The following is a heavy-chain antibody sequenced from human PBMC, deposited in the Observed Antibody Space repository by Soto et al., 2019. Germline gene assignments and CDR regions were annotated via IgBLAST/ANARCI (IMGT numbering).Heavy chain of an antibody. J-gene: IGHJ4*02. CDR2: IHHSGNT. CDR3: ARGHYDFWSGYFATIDY. V-gene: IGHV4-59*08. D-gene: IGHD3-3*01. CDR1: GGSISNYY. Sequence: SETLSLTCTVSGGSISNYYWSWIRQPPGKGLEWIGYIHHSGNTKYNPSLKSRVTISADTSKDQFSLKLTSVTAADTAVYYCARGHYDFWSGYFATIDYWGQGTLVTVSS.